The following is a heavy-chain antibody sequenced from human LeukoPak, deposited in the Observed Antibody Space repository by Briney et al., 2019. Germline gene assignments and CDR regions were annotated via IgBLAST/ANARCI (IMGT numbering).Heavy chain of an antibody. CDR2: INPSVGST. CDR3: ARELSSDSRLLDY. V-gene: IGHV1-46*01. CDR1: GFTFTSYY. D-gene: IGHD2-2*01. Sequence: PGGSLRLSCAASGFTFTSYYMHWVRQAPGQGLEWMGIINPSVGSTSYAQKFHGRVTMTRDTSTSTVYMELSSLRSEDTAVYYCARELSSDSRLLDYWGQGTLVTVSS. J-gene: IGHJ4*02.